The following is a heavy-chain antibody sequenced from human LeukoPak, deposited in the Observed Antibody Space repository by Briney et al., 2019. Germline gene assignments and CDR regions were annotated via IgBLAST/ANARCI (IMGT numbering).Heavy chain of an antibody. V-gene: IGHV1-2*02. CDR2: INPDSGGT. J-gene: IGHJ4*02. Sequence: ASVKVSCKASGYTFTDYYIHWVRQAPGQGLEWMGWINPDSGGTNFAQNFQGRVTMTRDTSTSTAYMELSRLNSDDTAVYYCARCTDSSWYCPFDYWGQGTLVTVSS. CDR1: GYTFTDYY. D-gene: IGHD6-13*01. CDR3: ARCTDSSWYCPFDY.